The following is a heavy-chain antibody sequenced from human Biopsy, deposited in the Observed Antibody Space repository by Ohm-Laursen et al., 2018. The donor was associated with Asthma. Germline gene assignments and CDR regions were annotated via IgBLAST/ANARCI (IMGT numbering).Heavy chain of an antibody. V-gene: IGHV3-53*01. CDR3: AKEATGIWVRGVPTVWLDP. CDR1: GFTVSRDH. J-gene: IGHJ5*02. CDR2: IYSGGTS. D-gene: IGHD3-10*01. Sequence: SLRLSCSAPGFTVSRDHMFWVRQAPGKGLEWVSVIYSGGTSHTADSVRGWFTISRDNAKNTVYLQMNSLRVEDTAIYYCAKEATGIWVRGVPTVWLDPWGQGTLVTVSS.